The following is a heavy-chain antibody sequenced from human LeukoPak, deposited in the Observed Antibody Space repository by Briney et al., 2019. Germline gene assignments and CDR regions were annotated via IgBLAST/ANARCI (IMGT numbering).Heavy chain of an antibody. V-gene: IGHV1-46*01. CDR1: GYTFTSYY. CDR3: ARGRLNYYDSRKPYNWFDP. CDR2: TNPSGGST. D-gene: IGHD3-22*01. Sequence: ASVKVSCKASGYTFTSYYMHWVRQAPGQGLEWMGITNPSGGSTSYAQKFQGRVTMTRDMSTSTVYMELSSLRSEDTAVYYCARGRLNYYDSRKPYNWFDPWGQGTLVTVSS. J-gene: IGHJ5*02.